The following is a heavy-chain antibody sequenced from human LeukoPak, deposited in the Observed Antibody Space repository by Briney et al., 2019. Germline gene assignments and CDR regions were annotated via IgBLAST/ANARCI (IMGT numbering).Heavy chain of an antibody. Sequence: ASVKVSCKASGYTFTSYYMHWVRQAPGQGPEWMGIINPSGGSTSYAQKFQGRVTMTRDTSTSTVYMELSSLRSEDTAVYYCARDRPYYYDSSGSRSDAFDIWGQGTMVTVSS. CDR1: GYTFTSYY. V-gene: IGHV1-46*01. CDR2: INPSGGST. D-gene: IGHD3-22*01. CDR3: ARDRPYYYDSSGSRSDAFDI. J-gene: IGHJ3*02.